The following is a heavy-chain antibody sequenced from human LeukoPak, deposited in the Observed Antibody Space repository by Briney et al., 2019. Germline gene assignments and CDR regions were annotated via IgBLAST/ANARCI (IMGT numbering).Heavy chain of an antibody. J-gene: IGHJ4*02. CDR2: IYYSGTT. D-gene: IGHD3-9*01. Sequence: SETLSLTCTVSGGSISSHYWSWIRQPPGRGLEWIGYIYYSGTTSYNPSLKSRVTISVDTPKNQFSLKLSSVTAADTAVYYCARGLTYYDILTAYYTFPYFDYWGQGTLVTVSS. V-gene: IGHV4-59*11. CDR1: GGSISSHY. CDR3: ARGLTYYDILTAYYTFPYFDY.